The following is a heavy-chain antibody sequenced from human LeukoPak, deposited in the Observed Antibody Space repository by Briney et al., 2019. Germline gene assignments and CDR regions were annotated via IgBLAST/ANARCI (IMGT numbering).Heavy chain of an antibody. Sequence: GGSLRLSCAASGFTFSSYWMLWARQAPGKGLEWVASISSSSTYIYFANSVRGRFTISRENAKNSLYLQMNSLRAEDTAVYYCAKDSPSRTATTEVPVDYWGQGTLVTVSS. J-gene: IGHJ4*02. V-gene: IGHV3-21*01. CDR1: GFTFSSYW. CDR3: AKDSPSRTATTEVPVDY. CDR2: ISSSSTYI. D-gene: IGHD1/OR15-1a*01.